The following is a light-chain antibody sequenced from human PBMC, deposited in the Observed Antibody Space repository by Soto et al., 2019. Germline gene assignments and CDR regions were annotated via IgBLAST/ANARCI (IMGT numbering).Light chain of an antibody. CDR2: AAS. Sequence: DIQMTQSPSSLSASVGDRVTITCRASQSIMSHLNWYQHKSGKAPKLLIYAASSLHIGVPSRFSGAGSGTDFTLTISSLQAEDFGTYYCQQAYNTPRTVGQGTKVEIK. CDR3: QQAYNTPRT. CDR1: QSIMSH. V-gene: IGKV1-39*01. J-gene: IGKJ1*01.